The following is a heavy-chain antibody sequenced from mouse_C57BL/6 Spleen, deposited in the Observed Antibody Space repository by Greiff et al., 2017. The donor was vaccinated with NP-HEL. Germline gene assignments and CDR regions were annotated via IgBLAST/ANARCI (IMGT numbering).Heavy chain of an antibody. Sequence: QVQLQQPGAELVRPGSSVKLSCKASGYTFTSYWMHWVKQRPIQGLEWIGNIDPSDSETNYNQKFKDKATLTVDKSSSTAYMQLSSLTSEDSAVYYCARFGNYGNSFDYWGQGTTLTVSS. V-gene: IGHV1-52*01. CDR1: GYTFTSYW. CDR3: ARFGNYGNSFDY. CDR2: IDPSDSET. D-gene: IGHD2-1*01. J-gene: IGHJ2*01.